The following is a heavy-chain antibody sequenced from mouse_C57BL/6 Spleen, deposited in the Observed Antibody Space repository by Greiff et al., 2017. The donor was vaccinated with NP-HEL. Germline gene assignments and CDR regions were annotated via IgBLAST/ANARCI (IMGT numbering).Heavy chain of an antibody. V-gene: IGHV1-54*01. Sequence: VQLQQSGAELVRPGTSVKVSCKASGYAFTNYLIEWVKQRPGQGLEWIGVINPGSGGTNYNEKFKGKATLTADKSCSTAYMQLSSLTSEDSAVYICAIYGNYGGSYYRGQGTTLTVSS. CDR3: AIYGNYGGSYY. D-gene: IGHD2-1*01. CDR1: GYAFTNYL. CDR2: INPGSGGT. J-gene: IGHJ2*01.